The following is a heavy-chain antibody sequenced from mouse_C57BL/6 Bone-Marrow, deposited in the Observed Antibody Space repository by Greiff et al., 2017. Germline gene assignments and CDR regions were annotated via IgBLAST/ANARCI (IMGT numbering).Heavy chain of an antibody. D-gene: IGHD1-1*01. J-gene: IGHJ2*01. V-gene: IGHV1-26*01. CDR3: ARDYYGSSWYFDY. Sequence: EVQLQQSGPELVKPGASVKISCKASGYTFTDYYMNWVKQSHGKSLEWIGEINPNNGGTSYNQKLKGKATLTVDKSSSTAYMELRSLTSEDSAVYYCARDYYGSSWYFDYWGQGTTLTVSS. CDR2: INPNNGGT. CDR1: GYTFTDYY.